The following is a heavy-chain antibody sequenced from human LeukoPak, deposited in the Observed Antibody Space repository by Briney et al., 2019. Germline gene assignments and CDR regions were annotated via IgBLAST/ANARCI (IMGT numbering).Heavy chain of an antibody. V-gene: IGHV1-69*13. D-gene: IGHD3-22*01. CDR2: IIPIFGTA. Sequence: GASVKVSCKASGGTFSSYAISWVRQAPGQGLEWMGGIIPIFGTANYAQKFQGRVTITADESTSTAYMELSSLRSEDTAVYYCAGDHNGDYYDSSGTIDAFDIWGQGTMVTVSS. J-gene: IGHJ3*02. CDR3: AGDHNGDYYDSSGTIDAFDI. CDR1: GGTFSSYA.